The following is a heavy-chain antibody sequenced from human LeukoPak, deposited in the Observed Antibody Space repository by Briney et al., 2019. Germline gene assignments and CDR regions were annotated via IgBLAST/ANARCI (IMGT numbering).Heavy chain of an antibody. CDR3: ARDSSGYYFGY. Sequence: SETLSLTCDVYGGSLSGYYWSWIRQPPGKGLEWIGEINHSGSTNYNPSLKSRVTISVDTSKNQFSLKLSSVTAADTAVYYCARDSSGYYFGYWGQGTLVTVSS. CDR1: GGSLSGYY. J-gene: IGHJ4*02. CDR2: INHSGST. V-gene: IGHV4-34*01. D-gene: IGHD3-22*01.